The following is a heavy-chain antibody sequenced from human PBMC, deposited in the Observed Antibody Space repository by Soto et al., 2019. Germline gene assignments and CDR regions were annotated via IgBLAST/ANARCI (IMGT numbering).Heavy chain of an antibody. CDR3: AITAAGTHYFYFDY. CDR2: INPNSGGT. V-gene: IGHV1-2*02. Sequence: GASVKVSCKASGYTFTGYYMHWVRQAPGQGLEWMGWINPNSGGTNYAQKFQGRVTMTRDTSISTAYMELSRLRSDDTAVYYCAITAAGTHYFYFDYWGQGTLVTVSS. D-gene: IGHD6-13*01. CDR1: GYTFTGYY. J-gene: IGHJ4*02.